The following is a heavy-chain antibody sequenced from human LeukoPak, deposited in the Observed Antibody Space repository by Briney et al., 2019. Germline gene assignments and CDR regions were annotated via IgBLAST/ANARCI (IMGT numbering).Heavy chain of an antibody. CDR1: GFTFSSYA. D-gene: IGHD2-2*02. CDR2: ISGSGGST. Sequence: GGSLRLSCAASGFTFSSYAMSWVRKAPGKGLEWVSAISGSGGSTYYADSVKGRFTISRDNSKNTLYLQMNSLRAEDTAVYYCASRYCSSTSCYSRVYWGQGTLVTVSS. CDR3: ASRYCSSTSCYSRVY. J-gene: IGHJ4*02. V-gene: IGHV3-23*01.